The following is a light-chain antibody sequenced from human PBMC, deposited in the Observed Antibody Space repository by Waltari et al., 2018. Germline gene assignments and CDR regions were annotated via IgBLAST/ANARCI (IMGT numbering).Light chain of an antibody. CDR2: KNN. CDR1: ASNLGGTY. V-gene: IGLV1-47*01. J-gene: IGLJ2*01. CDR3: AGWDDDVSGVV. Sequence: QSILTQPPSASGTPGQRVAISCSGTASNLGGTYVYWYQHLSGSAPRVLIYKNNRGPSGVPDRFAGSKSGTSGSLAISGLRAEDEGDYYWAGWDDDVSGVVFGGGTRLTVL.